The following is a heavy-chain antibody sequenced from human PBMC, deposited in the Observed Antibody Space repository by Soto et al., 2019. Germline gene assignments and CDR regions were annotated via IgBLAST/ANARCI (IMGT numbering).Heavy chain of an antibody. CDR2: IKSKTDGGTT. CDR1: GFTFSNAW. Sequence: PGGSLRLSCVASGFTFSNAWMNWVRQAPGKGLEWVGRIKSKTDGGTTDYAAPVKGRFTISRDDSKNTLYLQMNSLKTEDTAVYYCTTRRFWYDSSGYYYVLDYWGQGTLVTVSS. J-gene: IGHJ4*02. CDR3: TTRRFWYDSSGYYYVLDY. V-gene: IGHV3-15*07. D-gene: IGHD3-22*01.